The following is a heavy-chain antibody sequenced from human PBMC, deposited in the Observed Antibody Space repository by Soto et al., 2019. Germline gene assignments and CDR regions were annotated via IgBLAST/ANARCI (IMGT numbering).Heavy chain of an antibody. CDR2: IYPGDSDT. CDR3: ARKTWVLELLGPQYNWFAP. Sequence: PGESLKISCKGSGYSFTSYWIGWVRQMPGKGLEWMGIIYPGDSDTRYSPSFQGQVTISADKSISTAYLQWSSLKASDTAMYYCARKTWVLELLGPQYNWFAPWGQGTLVPVSS. V-gene: IGHV5-51*01. J-gene: IGHJ5*02. D-gene: IGHD1-7*01. CDR1: GYSFTSYW.